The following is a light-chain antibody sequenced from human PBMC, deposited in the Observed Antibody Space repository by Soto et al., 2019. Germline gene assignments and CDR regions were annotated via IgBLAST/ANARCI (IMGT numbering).Light chain of an antibody. CDR3: QQYSNWPPIT. J-gene: IGKJ5*01. Sequence: EIVLTQSPGTLSLSPGESATLSCRASQSVSSNLAWYQQKPGQAPRLLIYGASTRATGIPARFSGSGSGTEFTLTISSLQSEDFAVYYCQQYSNWPPITFGQGTRLEIK. CDR1: QSVSSN. V-gene: IGKV3D-15*01. CDR2: GAS.